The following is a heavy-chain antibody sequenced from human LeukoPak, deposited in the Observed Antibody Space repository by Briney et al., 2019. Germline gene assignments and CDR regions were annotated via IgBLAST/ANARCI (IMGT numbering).Heavy chain of an antibody. CDR1: AFTFSSFW. CDR2: IRSKAYGGTT. CDR3: TRSDFGVVRRTVSSQRFVQNPNDYYYMDV. V-gene: IGHV3-49*04. J-gene: IGHJ6*03. D-gene: IGHD3-3*01. Sequence: PGGSLRLSCAASAFTFSSFWMSWVRQAPGKGLEWVGFIRSKAYGGTTEYAASVKGRFTISRDDSKSIAYLQMNSLKTEDTAVYYCTRSDFGVVRRTVSSQRFVQNPNDYYYMDVWGKGTTVTVSS.